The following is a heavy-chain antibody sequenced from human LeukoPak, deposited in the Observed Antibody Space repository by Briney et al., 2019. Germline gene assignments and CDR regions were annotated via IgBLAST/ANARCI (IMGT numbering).Heavy chain of an antibody. Sequence: SETLSLTCSVSGASISSGSNYWGWIRQPPGKTLEWIGSIYSSGSTYYNPSLKSRVTISVDTSKNQFSLKLSSVTAADTAVYYCARGDGSGSYSEAYFDYWGQGTLVTVSS. V-gene: IGHV4-39*07. CDR3: ARGDGSGSYSEAYFDY. CDR2: IYSSGST. CDR1: GASISSGSNY. J-gene: IGHJ4*02. D-gene: IGHD3-10*01.